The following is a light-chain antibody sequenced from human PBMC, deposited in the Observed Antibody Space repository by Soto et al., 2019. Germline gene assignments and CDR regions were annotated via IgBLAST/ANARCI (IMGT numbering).Light chain of an antibody. CDR2: AAS. CDR3: QQRSNWPPT. V-gene: IGKV3-11*01. J-gene: IGKJ1*01. CDR1: QSVSSY. Sequence: EIVLTQSPATLSLSPGERATLSCRASQSVSSYLAWYQQKPGQAPRLLIYAASNRATGIPARFSGSGSGTDFTLTSSSLEPEDFAVYYCQQRSNWPPTFGQGTKVDIK.